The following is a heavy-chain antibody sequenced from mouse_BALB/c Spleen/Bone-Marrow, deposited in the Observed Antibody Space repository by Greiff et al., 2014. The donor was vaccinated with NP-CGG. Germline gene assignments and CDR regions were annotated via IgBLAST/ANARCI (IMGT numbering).Heavy chain of an antibody. CDR3: ARVKLWSYAMDY. CDR2: IDPANGNT. CDR1: GFNIKDTD. V-gene: IGHV14-3*02. Sequence: EVQLQQSGAELVKPGASVKLSCTASGFNIKDTDMHWVKQRPEQGLEWIGRIDPANGNTKYDPKFQGKATITADTSSNTAYLQLSSLTSEDTAVYYCARVKLWSYAMDYWGQGTSVTVSS. D-gene: IGHD1-1*02. J-gene: IGHJ4*01.